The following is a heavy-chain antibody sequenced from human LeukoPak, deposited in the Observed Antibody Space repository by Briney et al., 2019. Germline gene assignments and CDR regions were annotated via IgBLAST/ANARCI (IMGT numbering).Heavy chain of an antibody. D-gene: IGHD3-10*01. CDR2: IKSKTDGGTT. Sequence: PGGSLRLSCAASGFTFSNAWMSWVRQAPGKGLEWVGRIKSKTDGGTTDYAAPVKGRFTISRDDSKNTLHLQMNSLRAEDTAVYYCAKDRSTLWFGGFDYWGQGTLVTVSS. CDR1: GFTFSNAW. CDR3: AKDRSTLWFGGFDY. V-gene: IGHV3-15*01. J-gene: IGHJ4*02.